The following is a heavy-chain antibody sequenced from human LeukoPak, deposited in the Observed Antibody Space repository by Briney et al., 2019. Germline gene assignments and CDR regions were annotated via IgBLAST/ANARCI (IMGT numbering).Heavy chain of an antibody. CDR3: ARVKGRGYSSGWYWNYFDY. J-gene: IGHJ4*02. D-gene: IGHD6-19*01. Sequence: GGSLRLSCAASGFTFSDYYMSWIRQAPGKGLEWVSYISSSGSTIYYADSVKGRFTISRDNAKNSLYLQMNSLRAEDTAVYYCARVKGRGYSSGWYWNYFDYWGQGTLVTVSS. CDR1: GFTFSDYY. CDR2: ISSSGSTI. V-gene: IGHV3-11*01.